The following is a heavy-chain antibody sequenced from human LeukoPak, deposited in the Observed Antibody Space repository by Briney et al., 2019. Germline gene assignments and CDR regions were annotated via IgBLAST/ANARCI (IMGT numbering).Heavy chain of an antibody. CDR1: GFTFSSYA. V-gene: IGHV3-30*04. Sequence: RPGRSLRLSCAASGFTFSSYAMHWVRQAPGKGLEWVAVISYDGSSKYYADSVKGRFTISRDNSKNTLYLQMNSLRAEDTAVYYCARVWFGAPYYYYGMDVWGQGTTVTVSS. J-gene: IGHJ6*02. CDR2: ISYDGSSK. D-gene: IGHD3-10*01. CDR3: ARVWFGAPYYYYGMDV.